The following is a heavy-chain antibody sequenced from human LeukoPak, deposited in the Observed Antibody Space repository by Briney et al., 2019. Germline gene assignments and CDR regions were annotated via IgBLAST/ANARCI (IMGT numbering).Heavy chain of an antibody. J-gene: IGHJ5*02. CDR2: LNPNSGNT. CDR3: ARVITMIRGVIMGWFDP. Sequence: ASVKVSCKASGCTLTSYDINWVRRAAGQGLGWLGWLNPNSGNTGYAQKFQGRVTMTRKTCISTAYMELSSLRSEDTVVYYCARVITMIRGVIMGWFDPWGQGTLVTVSS. D-gene: IGHD3-10*01. CDR1: GCTLTSYD. V-gene: IGHV1-8*01.